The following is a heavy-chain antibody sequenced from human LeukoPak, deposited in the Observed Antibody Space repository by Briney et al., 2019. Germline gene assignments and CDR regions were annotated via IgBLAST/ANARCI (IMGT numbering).Heavy chain of an antibody. CDR1: GYTFTGYF. Sequence: ASVNVSCKASGYTFTGYFMHWVRQAPGQGLEWMGWINPNSGGTDYAQKFQGRVTMTRDTSISTAYMELSRLRSDDTAVYYCARDHHWSSDDYGDYGAHQGHMDVWGQGTTVTVSS. J-gene: IGHJ6*02. CDR3: ARDHHWSSDDYGDYGAHQGHMDV. V-gene: IGHV1-2*02. D-gene: IGHD4-17*01. CDR2: INPNSGGT.